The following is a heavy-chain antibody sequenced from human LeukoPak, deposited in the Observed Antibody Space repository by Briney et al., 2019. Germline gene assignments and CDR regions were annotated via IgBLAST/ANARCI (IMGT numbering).Heavy chain of an antibody. CDR2: IYYSGTT. D-gene: IGHD1-26*01. CDR1: GGSMTGSY. J-gene: IGHJ2*01. Sequence: SETLSLTCTVSGGSMTGSYWSWIRQSPGKGLEWIGYIYYSGTTNYNPPLKSRVTISVDTSKNQFSLKLTSVTAADTAVYSCARGGWSLDLWGRGTLVAVSS. V-gene: IGHV4-59*01. CDR3: ARGGWSLDL.